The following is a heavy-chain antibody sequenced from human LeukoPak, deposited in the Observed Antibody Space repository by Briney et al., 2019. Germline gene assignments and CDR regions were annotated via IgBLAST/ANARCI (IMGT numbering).Heavy chain of an antibody. D-gene: IGHD2-15*01. CDR3: ARGDPSGGPYGMDV. J-gene: IGHJ6*02. CDR2: ISSAGSYI. CDR1: GFSLSTYN. Sequence: GGSLRLSCAASGFSLSTYNVCWVRQAPGKGLEWVSSISSAGSYIHYADSVKGRFTTSRDNAKSSLYLQMNSQRDEDTAVYYCARGDPSGGPYGMDVWGQGTTVTVSS. V-gene: IGHV3-21*01.